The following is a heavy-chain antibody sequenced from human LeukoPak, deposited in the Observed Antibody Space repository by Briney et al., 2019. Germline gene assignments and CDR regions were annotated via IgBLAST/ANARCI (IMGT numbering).Heavy chain of an antibody. J-gene: IGHJ6*03. V-gene: IGHV1-18*01. Sequence: ASVKVSCKASGYTFTSYGISWVRQAPGQGLEWMGWISAYNGNTNYAQKLQGRVTMTTDTSTSTAYMELRSLRSDDTAVYYCAREYKATYYDFWSGYSYYMDVWGKGTTVTVSS. D-gene: IGHD3-3*01. CDR2: ISAYNGNT. CDR1: GYTFTSYG. CDR3: AREYKATYYDFWSGYSYYMDV.